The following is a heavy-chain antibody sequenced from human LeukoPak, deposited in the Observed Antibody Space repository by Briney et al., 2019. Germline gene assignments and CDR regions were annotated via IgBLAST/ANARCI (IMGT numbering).Heavy chain of an antibody. D-gene: IGHD3-10*01. Sequence: SETLSLTCTFSGGSISIFYWSWIRRPPGGGLEWIGYVHYTGNTASNPSLKSRVTMSVDTSENQFSLNLSSVTAADSAVYYCARWFCITNTCFHMDVWGKGTTVTVSS. CDR3: ARWFCITNTCFHMDV. CDR1: GGSISIFY. J-gene: IGHJ6*03. CDR2: VHYTGNT. V-gene: IGHV4-59*08.